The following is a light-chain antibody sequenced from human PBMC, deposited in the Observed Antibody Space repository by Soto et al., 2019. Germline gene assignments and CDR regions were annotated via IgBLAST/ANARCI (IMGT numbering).Light chain of an antibody. V-gene: IGLV2-8*01. J-gene: IGLJ1*01. CDR1: TSDVGAYNY. CDR2: VVT. CDR3: SSYAGNNIYV. Sequence: QSLLTQPPSASGSPGQSVTISCTGTTSDVGAYNYVSWYQQHPVKAPKVIIYVVTKRPSGVHDRLSGSKSGNTASLIVSGLQAEDEADYYCSSYAGNNIYVFGSGTQVTVL.